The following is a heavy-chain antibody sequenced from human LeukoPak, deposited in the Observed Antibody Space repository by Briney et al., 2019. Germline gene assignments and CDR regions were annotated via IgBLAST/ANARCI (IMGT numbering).Heavy chain of an antibody. J-gene: IGHJ3*02. V-gene: IGHV4-4*07. CDR1: GGSISSYY. CDR2: IYTSGST. D-gene: IGHD4-17*01. Sequence: SETLSLTCTVSGGSISSYYWSWIRQPPGKGLEWIGRIYTSGSTNYNPSLKSRVTMSVDTSKNQFSLKLSSVTAAVTAVYYCANYARYDYCDYPDAFDIWGQGTMVTVSS. CDR3: ANYARYDYCDYPDAFDI.